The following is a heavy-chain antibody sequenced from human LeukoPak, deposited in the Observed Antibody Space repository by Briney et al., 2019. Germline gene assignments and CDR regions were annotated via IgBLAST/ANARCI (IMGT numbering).Heavy chain of an antibody. CDR3: AKDGVNYDYWNGYFDV. Sequence: GGSLRLSCVASGFLFRDYGMDWVRQVPGKGLEWVTFIRFDGSNKYYADSVKGRFTISKDNSKATVYLQMDSLRSEDTGIYYCAKDGVNYDYWNGYFDVWGQGIQVTVSS. V-gene: IGHV3-30*02. J-gene: IGHJ4*02. CDR1: GFLFRDYG. CDR2: IRFDGSNK. D-gene: IGHD3-3*01.